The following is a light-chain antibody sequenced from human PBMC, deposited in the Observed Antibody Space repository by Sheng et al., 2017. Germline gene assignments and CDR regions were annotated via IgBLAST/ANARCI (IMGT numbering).Light chain of an antibody. V-gene: IGKV3-11*01. Sequence: EIVLTQSPATLSLSPGERATLSCRASQSVSNYLAWYQRRPGQAPRLLIYDASNRATGIPDRFSGSGSGTDFTLTVSRLEPEDFAVYYCQQYSDSPPLAFGGGTKVEIK. CDR2: DAS. J-gene: IGKJ4*01. CDR1: QSVSNY. CDR3: QQYSDSPPLA.